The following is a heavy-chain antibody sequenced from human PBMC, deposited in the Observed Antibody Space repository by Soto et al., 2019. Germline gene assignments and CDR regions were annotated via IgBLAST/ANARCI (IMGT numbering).Heavy chain of an antibody. D-gene: IGHD3-10*01. CDR3: AREVIRGVQFDY. CDR2: INADSGIT. Sequence: QVQLVQSGAEVKKPGASVKVSCKTSGYTFTTYVIHWVRQAPGQRLEWMAWINADSGITKSSQEFRDRXXFXRXXSANTVYMEMSSLRSEDTAMYYCAREVIRGVQFDYWGQGTLVTVSS. J-gene: IGHJ4*02. CDR1: GYTFTTYV. V-gene: IGHV1-3*01.